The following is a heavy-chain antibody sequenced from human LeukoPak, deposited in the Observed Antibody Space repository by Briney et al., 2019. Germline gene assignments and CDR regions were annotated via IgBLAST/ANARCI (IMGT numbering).Heavy chain of an antibody. CDR1: GGTFSSYA. Sequence: SVKVSCKASGGTFSSYAISWVRQAPGQGLEWMGRIIPIFGTANYAQKFQGRVTITTDESTSTAHMELSSLRSEDTAVYYCARAGGAVAVQVGLDLRYWGQGTLVTVSS. V-gene: IGHV1-69*05. CDR3: ARAGGAVAVQVGLDLRY. J-gene: IGHJ4*02. CDR2: IIPIFGTA. D-gene: IGHD6-19*01.